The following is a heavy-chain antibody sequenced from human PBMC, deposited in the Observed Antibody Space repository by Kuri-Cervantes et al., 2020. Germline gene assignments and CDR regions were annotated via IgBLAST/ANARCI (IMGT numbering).Heavy chain of an antibody. CDR2: FDPEDGET. D-gene: IGHD1-26*01. CDR1: GYTLTELS. Sequence: ASVKVSCKVSGYTLTELSMHWVRRAPGKGLEWMGGFDPEDGETIYAQKFQGRVTMTEDTSTDTAYMELSSLRSEDTAVYYCARDAAARSGSYWCDYWGQGTLVTVSS. J-gene: IGHJ4*02. V-gene: IGHV1-24*01. CDR3: ARDAAARSGSYWCDY.